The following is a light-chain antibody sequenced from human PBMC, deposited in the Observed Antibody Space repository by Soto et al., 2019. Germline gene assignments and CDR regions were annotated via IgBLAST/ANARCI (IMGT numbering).Light chain of an antibody. CDR2: SAS. J-gene: IGKJ1*01. V-gene: IGKV1-39*01. CDR3: QQSYTSPPWT. CDR1: QSISTY. Sequence: DIQMTQSPSSLSASVGDRVTISCRAGQSISTYLNWYQQKPGTAPRLLIYSASSVKTGVPPRFSGSGSGRDFTLTISSLRPEDIATYFCQQSYTSPPWTFRQGTKVEIK.